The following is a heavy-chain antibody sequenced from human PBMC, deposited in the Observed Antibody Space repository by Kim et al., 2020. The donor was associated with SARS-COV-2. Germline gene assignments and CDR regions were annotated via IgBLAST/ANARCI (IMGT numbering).Heavy chain of an antibody. J-gene: IGHJ4*02. CDR1: GGSFSGYY. CDR2: IYHSGSP. CDR3: ARAIAGREFDY. D-gene: IGHD6-6*01. Sequence: SETLSLTCAVYGGSFSGYYWSWIRQPPGKGLEWIGKIYHSGSPNYKPSLKSRVTISVDMSNKQFSLKLSSVTAADTAVYYCARAIAGREFDYWGQGTLVTVSS. V-gene: IGHV4-34*01.